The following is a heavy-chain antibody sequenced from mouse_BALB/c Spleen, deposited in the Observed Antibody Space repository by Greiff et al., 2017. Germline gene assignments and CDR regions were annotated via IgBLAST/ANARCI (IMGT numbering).Heavy chain of an antibody. CDR2: IYPGDGDT. V-gene: IGHV1-80*01. J-gene: IGHJ4*01. D-gene: IGHD1-1*02. Sequence: QVQLQQSGAELVRPGSSVKISCKASGYAFSSYWMNWVKQRPGQGLEWIGQIYPGDGDTNYNGKFKGKATLTADKSSSTAYMQLSSLTSEDSAVYFCARIWSYAMDYWGQGTSVTVSS. CDR1: GYAFSSYW. CDR3: ARIWSYAMDY.